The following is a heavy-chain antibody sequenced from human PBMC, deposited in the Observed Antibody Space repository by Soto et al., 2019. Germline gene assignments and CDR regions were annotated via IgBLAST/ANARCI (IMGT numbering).Heavy chain of an antibody. CDR3: AKDKWDRECCGGDGYSVVDC. CDR1: GFTFSNYG. CDR2: ISYDGINK. V-gene: IGHV3-30*18. D-gene: IGHD2-21*02. Sequence: QVQLVESGGGVIQPGRSLRLSCAASGFTFSNYGMHWVRQAPGKGLEWVAIISYDGINKYYADSVKGRFTVSRENSKNTLYLQMNSMGAEDTAVYYCAKDKWDRECCGGDGYSVVDCWGQGTLVTVSS. J-gene: IGHJ4*02.